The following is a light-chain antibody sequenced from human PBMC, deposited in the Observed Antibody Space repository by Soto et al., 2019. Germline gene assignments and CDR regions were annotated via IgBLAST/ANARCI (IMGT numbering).Light chain of an antibody. Sequence: EIVLTQSPGTLSLSPGERATLSCRASQSVNTKYLAWYQQKPGQAPRRLIYCVSSRATCIPDRFSVSDSGTDFILTISRVEPKDFAVYYCQQFGTSPLFTFGPGTKVDIK. J-gene: IGKJ3*01. V-gene: IGKV3-20*01. CDR3: QQFGTSPLFT. CDR1: QSVNTKY. CDR2: CVS.